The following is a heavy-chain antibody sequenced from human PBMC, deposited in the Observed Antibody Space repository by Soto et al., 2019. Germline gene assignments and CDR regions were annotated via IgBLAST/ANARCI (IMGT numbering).Heavy chain of an antibody. CDR1: GFSLSTGGVG. CDR3: AHSRCGGDCLQSYSSHYYYGMDV. Sequence: QITLKESGPTLVKPTQTLTLTCTFSGFSLSTGGVGVGWIRQPPGEVLEWLALIYWDNDKRYSPSLKSRLTITKDASKNQVVLTMTNMDPVDTATYNCAHSRCGGDCLQSYSSHYYYGMDVWGQGTTVTVSS. D-gene: IGHD2-21*02. V-gene: IGHV2-5*02. J-gene: IGHJ6*02. CDR2: IYWDNDK.